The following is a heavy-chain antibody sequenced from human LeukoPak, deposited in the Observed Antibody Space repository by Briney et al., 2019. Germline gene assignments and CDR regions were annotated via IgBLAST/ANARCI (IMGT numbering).Heavy chain of an antibody. CDR3: AREPPNYYDSSGYYSPYFDY. D-gene: IGHD3-22*01. V-gene: IGHV3-21*01. CDR1: GFTFSSYS. Sequence: GGSLRLSCAASGFTFSSYSMNWVRKAPGKGLEWVSSISSSSSYIYYADSVKGRFTISRDNAKNSLYLQMNSLRAEDTAVYYCAREPPNYYDSSGYYSPYFDYWGQETLVTVSS. CDR2: ISSSSSYI. J-gene: IGHJ4*02.